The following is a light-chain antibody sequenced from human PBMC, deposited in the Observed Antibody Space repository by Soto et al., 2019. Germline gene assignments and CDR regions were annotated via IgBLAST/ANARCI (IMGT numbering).Light chain of an antibody. CDR3: QQYGTSPYT. CDR2: AAS. J-gene: IGKJ2*01. CDR1: QSVNSNY. V-gene: IGKV3-20*01. Sequence: EIGLTQSPGTLSLSPGERATLSCRASQSVNSNYLGWYQKKPAQAPRLLIYAASSRDTGVPDRFSGSGSGTDFTLTISSLEPEDFAVYYCQQYGTSPYTFGQGTKLEIK.